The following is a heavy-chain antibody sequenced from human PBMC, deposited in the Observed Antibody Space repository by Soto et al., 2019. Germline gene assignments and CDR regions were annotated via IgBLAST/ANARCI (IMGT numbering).Heavy chain of an antibody. Sequence: NPSETLSLTCTVSGGSISSYYWSWIRQPPGKGLEWIGYIYYSGSTNYNPSLKSRVTISVDTSKNQFSLNLSSVTAADTAVYYCARGPDTAMVMGYYYYGMDLWGQGTTVTVSS. J-gene: IGHJ6*02. V-gene: IGHV4-59*01. CDR3: ARGPDTAMVMGYYYYGMDL. D-gene: IGHD5-18*01. CDR2: IYYSGST. CDR1: GGSISSYY.